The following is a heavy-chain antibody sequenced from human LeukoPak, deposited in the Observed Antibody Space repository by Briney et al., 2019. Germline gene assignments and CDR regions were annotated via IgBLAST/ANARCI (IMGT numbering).Heavy chain of an antibody. CDR3: ARVSDSSGYYLSWFDP. V-gene: IGHV3-74*01. CDR2: INSDGSST. J-gene: IGHJ5*02. CDR1: GFTFSSYW. D-gene: IGHD3-22*01. Sequence: GGSLRLSCAASGFTFSSYWMHWVRQAPGKGLVWVSRINSDGSSTSYADSVKGRFTISRDNAKNTLYLQMNSLRAEDTAVYYCARVSDSSGYYLSWFDPWGQGTLVTVSS.